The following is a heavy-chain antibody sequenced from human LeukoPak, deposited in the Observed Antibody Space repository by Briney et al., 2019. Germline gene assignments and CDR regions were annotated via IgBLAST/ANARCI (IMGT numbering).Heavy chain of an antibody. J-gene: IGHJ6*02. CDR3: ARKGMDV. Sequence: SETLSHTCAVYGGSFSGYYWSWIRQPPGKGLEWIGEINHSGSTNYNPSLKSRVTISVDTSKNQFSLKLSSVTAADTAVYYCARKGMDVWGQGTTVTVSS. V-gene: IGHV4-34*01. CDR1: GGSFSGYY. CDR2: INHSGST.